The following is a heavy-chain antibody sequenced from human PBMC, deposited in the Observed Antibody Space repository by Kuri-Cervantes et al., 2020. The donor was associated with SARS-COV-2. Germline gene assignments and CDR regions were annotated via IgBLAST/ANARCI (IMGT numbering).Heavy chain of an antibody. J-gene: IGHJ6*02. CDR1: GGSISSSNW. D-gene: IGHD2-15*01. CDR2: IYHSGRA. V-gene: IGHV4-4*02. CDR3: ARGKRVGYCRGGSCYSGRSINYYYYCMDV. Sequence: SETLSLTCAVSGGSISSSNWWSWVRQPPGKGLEWIVDIYHSGRAHYNPSLKSRVTISVDKSKNQFSLKLTSVTAADTAAYYCARGKRVGYCRGGSCYSGRSINYYYYCMDVWGQGTTVTVSS.